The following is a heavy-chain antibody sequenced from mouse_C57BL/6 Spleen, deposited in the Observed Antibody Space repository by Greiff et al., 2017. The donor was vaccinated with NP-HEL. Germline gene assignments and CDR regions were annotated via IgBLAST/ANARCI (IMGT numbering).Heavy chain of an antibody. CDR3: ARDLSNFDY. D-gene: IGHD6-2*01. Sequence: EVKLQESGGGLVKPGGSLKLSCAASGFTFSSYAMSWVRQTPEKRLEWVATISDGGSYTYYPDNVKGRFTISRDNAKNNLYLQMSHLKSEDTAMYYCARDLSNFDYWGQGTTLTVSS. V-gene: IGHV5-4*01. CDR1: GFTFSSYA. CDR2: ISDGGSYT. J-gene: IGHJ2*01.